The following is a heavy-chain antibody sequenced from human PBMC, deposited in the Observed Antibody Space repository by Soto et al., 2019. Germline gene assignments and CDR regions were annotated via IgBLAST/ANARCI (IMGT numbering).Heavy chain of an antibody. D-gene: IGHD1-26*01. CDR2: IYWNDDK. J-gene: IGHJ1*01. V-gene: IGHV2-5*01. CDR3: VNSPDRSSTDI. Sequence: SGPTLVNPTQTLTLTCPLSGFSLSTFGMGVGWIRQPPGKAMEWLALIYWNDDKRYSPSLRSRLTITKDTSKNLVVLIMTNMDPVDKTTYFCVNSPDRSSTDIWGQGTLVTVSS. CDR1: GFSLSTFGMG.